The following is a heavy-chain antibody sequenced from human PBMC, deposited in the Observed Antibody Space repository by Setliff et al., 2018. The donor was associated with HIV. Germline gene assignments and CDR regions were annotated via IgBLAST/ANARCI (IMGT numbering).Heavy chain of an antibody. CDR3: ARGRALGV. Sequence: SETLSLTCAVYGGSFSGYYWTWIRQPPGKGLEWIADINHRTNSNYNPSLKSRVTISVDTSKNQFSLKLSSVTAADTAVYYCARGRALGVWGQGTMVTVSS. D-gene: IGHD3-3*02. J-gene: IGHJ3*01. CDR1: GGSFSGYY. V-gene: IGHV4-34*01. CDR2: INHRTNS.